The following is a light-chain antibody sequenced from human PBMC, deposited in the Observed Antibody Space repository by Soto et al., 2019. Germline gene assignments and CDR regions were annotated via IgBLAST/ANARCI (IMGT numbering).Light chain of an antibody. V-gene: IGKV1-39*01. J-gene: IGKJ1*01. CDR3: QQTYNPPRT. Sequence: DIKMTQSPSSLSASVGDRVTITCRASETIASYLNWYQQRPGKAPKLLIYAASSLQSGVPSRFGGSGSGTDFTLTITSLQPEDFATYYCQQTYNPPRTFGQGTRL. CDR2: AAS. CDR1: ETIASY.